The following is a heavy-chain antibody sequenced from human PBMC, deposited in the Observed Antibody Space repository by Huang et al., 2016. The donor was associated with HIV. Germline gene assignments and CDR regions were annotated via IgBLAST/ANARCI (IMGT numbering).Heavy chain of an antibody. V-gene: IGHV3-30*03. CDR3: ATSTTGHAFDI. Sequence: QVQLVESGGGVVQPGRSLRFSCAASGFIFSGYGVDLVRQGPGKGLEWVANISNDGSNKYYADSVKGRFTSSRDNPKNTLYLQMNTLRAEDTAVYYCATSTTGHAFDIWGQGTMVTVSS. J-gene: IGHJ3*02. CDR1: GFIFSGYG. CDR2: ISNDGSNK. D-gene: IGHD1-1*01.